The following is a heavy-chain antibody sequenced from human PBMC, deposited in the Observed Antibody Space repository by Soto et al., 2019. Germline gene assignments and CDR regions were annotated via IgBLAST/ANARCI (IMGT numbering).Heavy chain of an antibody. CDR2: IIPIFGTA. CDR3: ARVGGVIAHVNMVRAPLDYYYYYGMDV. V-gene: IGHV1-69*06. CDR1: GGTFSSYA. J-gene: IGHJ6*02. D-gene: IGHD3-10*01. Sequence: SVKVSCKASGGTFSSYAISWVRQAPGQGXEWMGGIIPIFGTANYAQEFQGRVTITADKSTSTAYMELSSLRSEDTAVYYCARVGGVIAHVNMVRAPLDYYYYYGMDVWGQGTTVTVSS.